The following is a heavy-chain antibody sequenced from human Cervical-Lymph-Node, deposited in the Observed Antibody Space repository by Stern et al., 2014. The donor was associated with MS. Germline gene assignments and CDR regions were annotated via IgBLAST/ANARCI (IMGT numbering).Heavy chain of an antibody. Sequence: VQLSESGAEVKKPGSSVKVSCKASGGTFSSYAISWVRQAPGQGLEWMGGIIPIFGIANYAQKFQGRVTITADKSTSTAYMELSSLRSEDTAVYYCARDRYDSSGYGSWFDPWGQGTLVTVSS. V-gene: IGHV1-69*17. J-gene: IGHJ5*02. CDR1: GGTFSSYA. CDR2: IIPIFGIA. D-gene: IGHD3-22*01. CDR3: ARDRYDSSGYGSWFDP.